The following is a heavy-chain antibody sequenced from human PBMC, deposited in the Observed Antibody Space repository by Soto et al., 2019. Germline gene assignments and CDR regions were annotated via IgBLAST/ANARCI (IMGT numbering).Heavy chain of an antibody. V-gene: IGHV4-4*02. CDR2: IYHGGST. J-gene: IGHJ4*02. D-gene: IGHD1-26*01. Sequence: QVQLQESGPGLVKPSGTLSLTCAVSGDSINNTHWWSWVRQSPGKGLEWIGEIYHGGSTNYNPSLKSRVTISVDKSKNQFSLKVNSVTAADTAVYYCARDGSGNPGSADYWGQGTLVTVSS. CDR1: GDSINNTHW. CDR3: ARDGSGNPGSADY.